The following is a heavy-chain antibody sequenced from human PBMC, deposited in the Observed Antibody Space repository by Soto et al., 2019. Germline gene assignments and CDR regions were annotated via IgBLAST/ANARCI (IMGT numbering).Heavy chain of an antibody. CDR3: ARPYSSSNGYFDY. D-gene: IGHD6-6*01. CDR1: GGSISSSSYY. V-gene: IGHV4-39*01. J-gene: IGHJ4*02. Sequence: QLQLQESGPGLVKPSETLSLTCTVSGGSISSSSYYWGWIRQPPGKGLEWIGSIYYSGSTYYNPSLKSRVTISVDTSKNQFSLKLSSVTAADTAVYYCARPYSSSNGYFDYWGQGTLVTVSS. CDR2: IYYSGST.